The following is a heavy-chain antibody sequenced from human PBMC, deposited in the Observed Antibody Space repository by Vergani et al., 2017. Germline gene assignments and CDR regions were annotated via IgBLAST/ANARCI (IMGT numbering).Heavy chain of an antibody. Sequence: QVQLQQWGAGLLKPSETLSLTCAVYGGSFSGYYWSWIRQTPGKGLEWIGQISYSGDTNYSPSLTSRLTISIDTSKNQFSLKVNSVTAADTAVYYCARDKEGALDYWGQGTLVTVSS. D-gene: IGHD1-26*01. CDR1: GGSFSGYY. CDR2: ISYSGDT. J-gene: IGHJ4*02. V-gene: IGHV4-34*01. CDR3: ARDKEGALDY.